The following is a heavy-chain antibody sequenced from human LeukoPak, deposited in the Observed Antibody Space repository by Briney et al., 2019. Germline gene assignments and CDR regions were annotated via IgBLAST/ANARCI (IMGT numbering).Heavy chain of an antibody. CDR1: GVIFSNYV. D-gene: IGHD5-24*01. J-gene: IGHJ4*02. Sequence: GGSLGLSCAASGVIFSNYVMGWVRQAPGKGLELVSSISDIGIGTYYADSVKGRFTIFRDNSKNILYLQMNSLRAEDTAVYYCARGEQDMATMSIDYWGQGTLVTVSS. V-gene: IGHV3-23*01. CDR3: ARGEQDMATMSIDY. CDR2: ISDIGIGT.